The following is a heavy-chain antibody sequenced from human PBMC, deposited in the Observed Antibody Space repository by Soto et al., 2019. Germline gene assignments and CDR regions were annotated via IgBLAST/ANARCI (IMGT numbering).Heavy chain of an antibody. Sequence: PXETLSLTCAVSGGSISSYYWSWIRQPPGKGLEWIGYIYYSGSTNYNPSLKSRVTISVDTSKNQFSLKLSSVTAADTAVYYCARDPDYGMDVWGQGTTVTVSS. CDR2: IYYSGST. CDR3: ARDPDYGMDV. J-gene: IGHJ6*02. CDR1: GGSISSYY. V-gene: IGHV4-59*01.